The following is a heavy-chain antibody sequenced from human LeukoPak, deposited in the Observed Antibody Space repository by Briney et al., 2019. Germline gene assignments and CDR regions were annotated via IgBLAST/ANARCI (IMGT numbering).Heavy chain of an antibody. J-gene: IGHJ4*02. CDR1: GFTFSSYA. V-gene: IGHV3-64*01. Sequence: GGSLRLSCAASGFTFSSYAMHWVRQAPGKGLEYVSAISSNGGSTYYANSVKGRFTISRDNSKNTLYLQMNSLRAEDTAVYYCAAPRLLWFGGIDYWGQGTLVTVSS. D-gene: IGHD3-10*01. CDR2: ISSNGGST. CDR3: AAPRLLWFGGIDY.